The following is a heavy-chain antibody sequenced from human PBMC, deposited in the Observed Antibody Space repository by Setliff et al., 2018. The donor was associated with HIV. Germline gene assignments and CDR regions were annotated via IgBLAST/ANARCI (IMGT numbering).Heavy chain of an antibody. Sequence: ASVKVSCKASGYTFTDNYIHWVRQAPGQGLEWMAWINSASGGTNYAQNFQGRVTVTRDTSINTVYLEANGLKSDDTAVYYCARDRGCPDSFNIWGQGTVVTVSS. V-gene: IGHV1-2*02. J-gene: IGHJ3*02. CDR3: ARDRGCPDSFNI. CDR2: INSASGGT. D-gene: IGHD3-10*01. CDR1: GYTFTDNY.